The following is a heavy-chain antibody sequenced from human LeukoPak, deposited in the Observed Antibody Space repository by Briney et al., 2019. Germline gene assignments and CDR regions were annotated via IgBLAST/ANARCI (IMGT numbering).Heavy chain of an antibody. Sequence: PSETLSLTCGVSGYPISRGYYWAWIRQPPGKGLEWIGTIYHIGSTYYNPSLESRVTISVDTSKNEFSLNLNSVTAADTAVYYCARAGWIITSGIDYWGQGALVTVSS. J-gene: IGHJ4*02. CDR1: GYPISRGYY. D-gene: IGHD1-20*01. V-gene: IGHV4-38-2*01. CDR3: ARAGWIITSGIDY. CDR2: IYHIGST.